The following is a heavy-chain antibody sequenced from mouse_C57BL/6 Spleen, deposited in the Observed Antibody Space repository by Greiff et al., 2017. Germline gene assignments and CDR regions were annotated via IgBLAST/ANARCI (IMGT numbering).Heavy chain of an antibody. V-gene: IGHV1-53*01. Sequence: QVQLQQPGTELVKPGASVKLSCKASGYTFTSYWMHWVKQRPGQGLEWIGNINPSNGGTNYNEKFKSKATLTVDKSSSTAYMQLSSLTSEDSAVYYYSREGLGNYWYYGGWGTGTTVTVSS. CDR3: SREGLGNYWYYGG. CDR1: GYTFTSYW. J-gene: IGHJ1*03. D-gene: IGHD4-1*01. CDR2: INPSNGGT.